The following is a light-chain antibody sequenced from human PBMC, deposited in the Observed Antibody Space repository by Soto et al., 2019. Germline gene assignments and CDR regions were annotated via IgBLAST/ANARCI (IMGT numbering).Light chain of an antibody. J-gene: IGKJ4*01. CDR1: QDIRNY. CDR2: DAS. V-gene: IGKV1-33*01. Sequence: DIPMTQSPSSLSASVGDRVTITCRASQDIRNYLNWYQQKPGKAPRLLIYDASILEAGVPSRFSASGSGTDFTFIISSLQPEDIGTYYCQQFEYVPRTFGGGTKLEIK. CDR3: QQFEYVPRT.